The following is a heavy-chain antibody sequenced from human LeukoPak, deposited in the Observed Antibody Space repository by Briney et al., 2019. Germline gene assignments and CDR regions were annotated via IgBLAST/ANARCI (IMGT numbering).Heavy chain of an antibody. CDR2: ISSSGKI. CDR3: ARGHRPQYTSVWDHWFDP. Sequence: PGGSLRLSCEGSGFTFSSYEMNWVRQAPGKGLQWVSYISSSGKIYYANSVKGRFTISRDNAKNSLSLQMNSLRVEVTAVYYCARGHRPQYTSVWDHWFDPWGLGSLVTVSS. J-gene: IGHJ5*02. V-gene: IGHV3-48*03. D-gene: IGHD6-19*01. CDR1: GFTFSSYE.